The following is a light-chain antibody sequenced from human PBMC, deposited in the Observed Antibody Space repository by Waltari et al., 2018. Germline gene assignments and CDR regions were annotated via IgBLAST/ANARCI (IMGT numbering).Light chain of an antibody. V-gene: IGKV1-8*01. CDR1: QVISNF. CDR2: GAS. Sequence: AIRMTQSPSSLSASTGDRVTITCRASQVISNFLAWYQQKPGKAPDLLIYGASTLQSGVPSRFTGSGSGTDFTLTISRLHSEDFATYYCQQYYSHPVTFGQGTRLEI. CDR3: QQYYSHPVT. J-gene: IGKJ5*01.